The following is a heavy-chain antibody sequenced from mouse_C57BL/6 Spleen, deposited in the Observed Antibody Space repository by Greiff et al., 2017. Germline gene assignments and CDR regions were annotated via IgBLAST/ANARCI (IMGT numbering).Heavy chain of an antibody. CDR3: ASPYYGSSPAWFAY. J-gene: IGHJ3*01. Sequence: EVKLMESGGGLVKPGGSLKLSCAASGFTFSSYAMSWVRQTPEKRLEWVATISDGGSYTYYPDNVKGRFTISRDNAKNNLYLQMSHLKSEDTAMYYCASPYYGSSPAWFAYWGQGTLVTVSA. V-gene: IGHV5-4*03. CDR1: GFTFSSYA. CDR2: ISDGGSYT. D-gene: IGHD1-1*01.